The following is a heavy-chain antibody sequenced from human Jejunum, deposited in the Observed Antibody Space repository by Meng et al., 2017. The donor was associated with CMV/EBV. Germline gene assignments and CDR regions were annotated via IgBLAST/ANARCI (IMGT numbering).Heavy chain of an antibody. Sequence: QVRLGQSGAEVKKPGDSGKGSCKASGYTCTGYYMHWVRQAPGQGLEWMGRINPNSGGTNYAQKFQGRVTMTRDTSISTAYMELSRLRSDDTAVYYCAHQAVAGTRGWFDPWGQGTLVTVSS. V-gene: IGHV1-2*06. CDR3: AHQAVAGTRGWFDP. J-gene: IGHJ5*02. D-gene: IGHD6-19*01. CDR2: INPNSGGT. CDR1: GYTCTGYY.